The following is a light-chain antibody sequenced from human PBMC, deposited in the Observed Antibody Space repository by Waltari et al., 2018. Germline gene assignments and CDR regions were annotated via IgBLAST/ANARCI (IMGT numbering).Light chain of an antibody. CDR3: SSYLSTNTEV. CDR2: DVN. CDR1: SSDVGAYDY. V-gene: IGLV2-14*03. J-gene: IGLJ2*01. Sequence: QSALTQPASVSGSPGQSIAISCTGTSSDVGAYDYVSWSQQHPGKAPKLIIFDVNFRPSGVSNRFSSSKSGNTASLTISGLQPEDEADYYCSSYLSTNTEVFGGGTKVTVL.